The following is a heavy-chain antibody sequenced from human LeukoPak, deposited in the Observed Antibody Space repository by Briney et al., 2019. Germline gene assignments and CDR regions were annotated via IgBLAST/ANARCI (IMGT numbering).Heavy chain of an antibody. CDR2: INHSGST. D-gene: IGHD6-13*01. CDR1: GGSFSGYY. Sequence: SETLSLTCAVYGGSFSGYYWSWIRQPPGKGLEWIGEINHSGSTNYNPSLKSRVTISVDTSKNQFSLKLSSVTAADTAVYYCAIGRRRAGTTAFDPWGQGTLVTVSS. CDR3: AIGRRRAGTTAFDP. V-gene: IGHV4-34*01. J-gene: IGHJ5*02.